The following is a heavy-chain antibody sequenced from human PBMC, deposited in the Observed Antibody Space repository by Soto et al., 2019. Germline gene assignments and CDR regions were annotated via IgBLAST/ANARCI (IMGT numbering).Heavy chain of an antibody. CDR1: GGSVSTDGYY. CDR3: ARSDGRY. CDR2: IYYSGTT. Sequence: SETLSLTCSVSGGSVSTDGYYWSWIRQHPETGLEWIGYIYYSGTTYYNPSLKSRVTISVDTSKNQFSLKLSSVTAADTAVYYCARSDGRYWGQGTLVTVSS. V-gene: IGHV4-61*08. J-gene: IGHJ4*02.